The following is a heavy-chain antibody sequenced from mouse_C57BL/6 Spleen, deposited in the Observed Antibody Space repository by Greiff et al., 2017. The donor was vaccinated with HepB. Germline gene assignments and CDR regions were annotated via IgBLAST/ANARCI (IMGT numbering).Heavy chain of an antibody. J-gene: IGHJ3*01. CDR2: IYPRSGNT. Sequence: VHLVESGAELARPGASVKLSCKASGYTFTSYGISWVKQRTGQGLEWIGEIYPRSGNTYYNEKFKGKATLTADKSSSTAYMELRSLTSEDSAVYFCASHDGYYPFAYWGQGTLVTVSA. CDR3: ASHDGYYPFAY. D-gene: IGHD2-3*01. CDR1: GYTFTSYG. V-gene: IGHV1-81*01.